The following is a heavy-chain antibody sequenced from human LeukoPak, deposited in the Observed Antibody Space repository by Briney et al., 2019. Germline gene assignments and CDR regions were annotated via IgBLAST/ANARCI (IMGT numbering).Heavy chain of an antibody. CDR3: AKDHGGGWLYYFDY. D-gene: IGHD6-19*01. CDR1: GFTFSSYA. V-gene: IGHV3-23*01. J-gene: IGHJ4*02. CDR2: ISGSGGST. Sequence: PGGSLMLSCAASGFTFSSYAMSWVRQAPGKGLEWVSAISGSGGSTYYADSVKGRFTISRDNSKNTLYLQMNSLRAEDTAVYYCAKDHGGGWLYYFDYWGQGTLVTVSS.